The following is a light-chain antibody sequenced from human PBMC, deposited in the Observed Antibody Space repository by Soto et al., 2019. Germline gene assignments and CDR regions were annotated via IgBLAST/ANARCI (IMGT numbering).Light chain of an antibody. CDR2: GHN. J-gene: IGLJ3*02. CDR3: AARDDSLSGHWV. CDR1: VSNIGAGYE. V-gene: IGLV1-40*01. Sequence: QSVLTQPPSVSGAPGQRVTISCTGSVSNIGAGYEVHWYQQLPGTAPKLLISGHNNRPSGVPDRFFGSKSGTSASLTITGLQAEDEADYYCAARDDSLSGHWVFGGGTKLTVL.